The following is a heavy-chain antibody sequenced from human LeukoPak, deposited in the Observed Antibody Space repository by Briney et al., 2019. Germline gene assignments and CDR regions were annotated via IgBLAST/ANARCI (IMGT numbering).Heavy chain of an antibody. D-gene: IGHD5-24*01. CDR1: GFTFSGSA. CDR3: TRHGGDGYNVVLPWD. Sequence: GGSLRLSCAASGFTFSGSAMHWVRQASGKGLEWVGRIRSKANSYATAYAASVKGRFTISRDDSKNTAYLQMNSLKTEDTAVYYCTRHGGDGYNVVLPWDWGQGTLVTVSS. CDR2: IRSKANSYAT. V-gene: IGHV3-73*01. J-gene: IGHJ4*02.